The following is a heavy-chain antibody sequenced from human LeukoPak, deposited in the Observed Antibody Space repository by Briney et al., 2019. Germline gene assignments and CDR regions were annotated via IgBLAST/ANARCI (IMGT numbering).Heavy chain of an antibody. CDR3: ARAPSSSRPLDY. CDR2: IYYSGST. J-gene: IGHJ4*02. D-gene: IGHD6-6*01. CDR1: GGSISSYY. Sequence: SETLSLTCTVSGGSISSYYWSWIRQPPGKGLEWIGYIYYSGSTNYNPSLKSRVTISVDTSKNQFFLKLSSVTAADTAVYYCARAPSSSRPLDYWGQGTLVTVSS. V-gene: IGHV4-59*01.